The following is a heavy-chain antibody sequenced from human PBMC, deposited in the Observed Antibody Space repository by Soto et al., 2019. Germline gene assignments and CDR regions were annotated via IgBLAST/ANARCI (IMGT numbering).Heavy chain of an antibody. CDR1: GGSISSSSYY. D-gene: IGHD3-3*01. J-gene: IGHJ5*02. CDR3: ARGRITIFGVVTPLVGWFDP. Sequence: NPSETLSLTCTVSGGSISSSSYYWGWIRQPPGKGLEWIGSIYYSGSTYYNPSLKSRVTISVDTSKNQFSLKLSSVTAADTVVYYCARGRITIFGVVTPLVGWFDPWGQGTLVTVSS. CDR2: IYYSGST. V-gene: IGHV4-39*01.